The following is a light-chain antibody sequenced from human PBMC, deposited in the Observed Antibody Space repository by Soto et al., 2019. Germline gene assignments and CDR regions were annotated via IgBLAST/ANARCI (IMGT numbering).Light chain of an antibody. CDR3: QQLNNYPRT. Sequence: DIQLTQSPSFLSASVGDRVTITCRASQGISSYLAWYQQKSGKAPKLLIYAASTLQSGVPSRFSGGGSGTEFTLTISSLQPEDFATYYCQQLNNYPRTFGQGTKVEIK. CDR1: QGISSY. J-gene: IGKJ1*01. V-gene: IGKV1-9*01. CDR2: AAS.